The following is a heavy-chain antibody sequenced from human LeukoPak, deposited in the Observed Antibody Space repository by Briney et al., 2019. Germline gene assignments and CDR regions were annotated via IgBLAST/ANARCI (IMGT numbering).Heavy chain of an antibody. CDR1: EYTLTELS. D-gene: IGHD1-26*01. Sequence: GASVKVSCEVSEYTLTELSMRWVRQAPGKGVGWLGGFDPEDGEIIYAQKFQGRVTMSDDTSTDTAYMELGSLRSDDTAVYYCAADRGDYSGSYWTAFGIWGQGTMVTVSS. J-gene: IGHJ3*02. CDR2: FDPEDGEI. V-gene: IGHV1-24*01. CDR3: AADRGDYSGSYWTAFGI.